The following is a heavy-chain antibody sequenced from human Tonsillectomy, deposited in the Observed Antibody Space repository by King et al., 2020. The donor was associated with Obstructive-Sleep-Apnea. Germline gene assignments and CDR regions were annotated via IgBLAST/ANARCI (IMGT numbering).Heavy chain of an antibody. CDR1: GGSISSIDYY. CDR3: VREDYGDFECAY. V-gene: IGHV4-39*07. CDR2: IYYSGST. J-gene: IGHJ4*02. Sequence: QLQESGPGLVKPSETLSLTCTVSGGSISSIDYYWGWIRQPPGKGLEWIGSIYYSGSTYYNPSLKSRVTISLDTSKNHFSLRLSSVTAADTAVYYCVREDYGDFECAYWGQGTLVTVSS. D-gene: IGHD4-17*01.